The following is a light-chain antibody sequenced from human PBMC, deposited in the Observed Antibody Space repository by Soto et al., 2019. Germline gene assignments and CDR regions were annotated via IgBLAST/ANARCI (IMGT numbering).Light chain of an antibody. Sequence: DIQVTQSPSSLSASVGDRVTITCRTSQTLMNYLNWYQQKPGKAPKLLIYAASNLQSGVPSRFSGSGSGTEFTLTISSLQPDDFATYYCQHYNSYSEAFGQGTKVDIK. CDR3: QHYNSYSEA. J-gene: IGKJ1*01. V-gene: IGKV1-17*01. CDR2: AAS. CDR1: QTLMNY.